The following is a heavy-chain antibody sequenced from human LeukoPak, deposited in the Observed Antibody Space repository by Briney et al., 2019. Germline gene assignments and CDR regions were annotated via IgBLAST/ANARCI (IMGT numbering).Heavy chain of an antibody. CDR1: GFTFSSYA. V-gene: IGHV3-23*01. CDR3: AKVGSPGYYYYGMDV. Sequence: GGSLRLSCAASGFTFSSYAMSWVRQAPGKGLEWVSAISGSGGSTYYADPVKGRFTISRDNSKNTLYLQMNSLRAEDTAVYYCAKVGSPGYYYYGMDVWGQGTTVTVSS. CDR2: ISGSGGST. J-gene: IGHJ6*02.